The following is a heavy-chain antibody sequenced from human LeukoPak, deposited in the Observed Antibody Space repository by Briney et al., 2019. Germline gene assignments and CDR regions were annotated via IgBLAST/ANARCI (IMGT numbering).Heavy chain of an antibody. CDR2: IYYSGST. Sequence: MASETLSFTCTVSGGSFGTYYWSWIRQPPGKGLEWIGYIYYSGSTNYNPSLKSRVTISVDTSKNQFSLKLSSVTAADTAVYYCARVLVGATTPDYWGQGTLVTVSS. CDR1: GGSFGTYY. V-gene: IGHV4-59*12. D-gene: IGHD1-26*01. J-gene: IGHJ4*02. CDR3: ARVLVGATTPDY.